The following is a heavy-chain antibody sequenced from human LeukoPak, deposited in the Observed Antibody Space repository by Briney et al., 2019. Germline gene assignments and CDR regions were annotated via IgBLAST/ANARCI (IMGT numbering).Heavy chain of an antibody. CDR2: ISAYNGNT. CDR1: GYTFTSYG. V-gene: IGHV1-18*01. D-gene: IGHD2-2*01. J-gene: IGHJ4*02. Sequence: ASVKISCKASGYTFTSYGISWVRQAPGQGLEWMGWISAYNGNTNYAQKLQGRVTMTTDTYTSTAYMKLRSLRSDDTAVYYCASGYDCSSTSCWGHFDYWGQGTLVTVSS. CDR3: ASGYDCSSTSCWGHFDY.